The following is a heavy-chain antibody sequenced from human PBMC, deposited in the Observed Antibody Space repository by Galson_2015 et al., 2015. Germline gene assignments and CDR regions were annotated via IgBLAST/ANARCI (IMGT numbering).Heavy chain of an antibody. Sequence: SLRLSCAASGFTFSGYAMSWVRQAPGKGLEWVSTISDSGVNTYHTDSVKGRFTISRDNSKNTLYLQMNSLRAEDTAVYYCAKGGSPFYFNSWGQGTLVTVSS. CDR1: GFTFSGYA. CDR3: AKGGSPFYFNS. J-gene: IGHJ4*02. V-gene: IGHV3-23*01. D-gene: IGHD5-12*01. CDR2: ISDSGVNT.